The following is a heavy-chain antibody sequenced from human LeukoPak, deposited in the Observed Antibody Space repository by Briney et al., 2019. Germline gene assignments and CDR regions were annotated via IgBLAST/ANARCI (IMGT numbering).Heavy chain of an antibody. CDR1: GGSISSGSYY. CDR2: IYTSGST. Sequence: SETLSLTCTVSGGSISSGSYYWSWIRQPAGKGLEWIGRIYTSGSTNYNPSLKSRVTISVDTSKNQFSLKLSSVTAADTAVYYCARLNSGSYYFDYWGQGTLVTVSS. CDR3: ARLNSGSYYFDY. J-gene: IGHJ4*02. D-gene: IGHD1-26*01. V-gene: IGHV4-61*02.